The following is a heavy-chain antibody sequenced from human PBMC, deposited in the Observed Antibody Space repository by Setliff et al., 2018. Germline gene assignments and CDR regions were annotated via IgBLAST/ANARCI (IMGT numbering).Heavy chain of an antibody. CDR1: GFSFRSYW. CDR3: AREYGNEGMDV. Sequence: GGSLRLSCTASGFSFRSYWMSWVRQAPGKGLEWVAHINPDGGHTFYADSVKGRFTISRDNAKNSLFLQMNSLRAEDMALYYCAREYGNEGMDVWGQGTTVTVSS. J-gene: IGHJ6*02. D-gene: IGHD2-8*01. V-gene: IGHV3-7*03. CDR2: INPDGGHT.